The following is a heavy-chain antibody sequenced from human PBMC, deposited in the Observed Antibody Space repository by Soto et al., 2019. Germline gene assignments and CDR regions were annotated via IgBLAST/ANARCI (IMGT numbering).Heavy chain of an antibody. J-gene: IGHJ4*02. CDR1: GFTFSSYS. V-gene: IGHV3-48*01. D-gene: IGHD3-9*01. Sequence: GGSLSLSCAASGFTFSSYSMNWVRQAPGKGLEWVSYISSSSSTIYYADSVKGRFTISRDNAKNSLYLQMNSLKAEDTAVYYCARDSPYDILTGYSGASDYWGQGTLVTVSS. CDR3: ARDSPYDILTGYSGASDY. CDR2: ISSSSSTI.